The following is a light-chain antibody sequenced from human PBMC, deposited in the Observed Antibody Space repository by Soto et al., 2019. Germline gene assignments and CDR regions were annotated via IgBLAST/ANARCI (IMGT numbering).Light chain of an antibody. CDR2: GSS. CDR3: HQYGSSPHT. J-gene: IGKJ4*02. V-gene: IGKV3-20*01. CDR1: EGLTNSY. Sequence: EIVLTQSPGTLSLSPGEIATLSCRASEGLTNSYLAWYQQKPDQAPSLLIYGSSSRTTGIPDRFSGSGSGTEFTLTVDRLEPEYFAVYCCHQYGSSPHTFGRGTKADIK.